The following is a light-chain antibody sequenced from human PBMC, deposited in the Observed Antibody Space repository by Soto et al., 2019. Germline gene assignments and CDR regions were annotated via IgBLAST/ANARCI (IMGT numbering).Light chain of an antibody. Sequence: QSVLTQPPSVSGAPGQSVTLSCTGSGANIGTYEVHWYQLVPGIAPRLLIQHNFNRPSGVPDRFSGSKSGTSASLTITGLQAGDEAYYYCQSYDTFLSAVVFGGGTKLTVL. CDR2: HNF. J-gene: IGLJ2*01. CDR3: QSYDTFLSAVV. V-gene: IGLV1-40*01. CDR1: GANIGTYE.